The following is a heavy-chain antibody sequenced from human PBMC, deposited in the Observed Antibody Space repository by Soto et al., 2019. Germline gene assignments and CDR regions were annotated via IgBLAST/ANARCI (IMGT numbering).Heavy chain of an antibody. Sequence: GGSLRLSCAASGFTFSSYAMTWVRQAPGKGLEWVSSISGSGGSTYYADSVQGRFTISRDNSKNTLYLQMNSLRAEDTAVYYCAEEGGPTTVTTFDYWGQGTLVTVSS. V-gene: IGHV3-23*01. CDR3: AEEGGPTTVTTFDY. CDR1: GFTFSSYA. CDR2: ISGSGGST. D-gene: IGHD4-17*01. J-gene: IGHJ4*02.